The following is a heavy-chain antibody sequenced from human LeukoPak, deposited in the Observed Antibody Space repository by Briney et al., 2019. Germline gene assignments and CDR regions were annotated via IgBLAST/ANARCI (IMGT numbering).Heavy chain of an antibody. CDR2: ISYDGSNK. CDR1: GFTFSSYA. CDR3: ARGREYNWNDIGFDY. V-gene: IGHV3-30-3*01. D-gene: IGHD1-20*01. Sequence: PGGSLRLSCAASGFTFSSYAMHWVRQAPGKGLEWVAVISYDGSNKYYADSVKGRFTISRDNSKNTLYLQMNSLRAEDTAVYYCARGREYNWNDIGFDYWGQGTLVTVSS. J-gene: IGHJ4*02.